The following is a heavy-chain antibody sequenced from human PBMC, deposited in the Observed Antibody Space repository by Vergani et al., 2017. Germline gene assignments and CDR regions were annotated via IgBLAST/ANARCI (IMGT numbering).Heavy chain of an antibody. CDR3: ASGRRGGDYYDAFDI. CDR1: GGTFSSYT. D-gene: IGHD2-21*01. V-gene: IGHV1-69*02. J-gene: IGHJ3*02. CDR2: IIPILGIA. Sequence: QVQLVQSGAEVKKPGSSVKVSCKASGGTFSSYTISWVRQAPGQGLEWMGRIIPILGIANYAQKFQGRVTITADKSTSTAYMELSSLRSEDTAVYYCASGRRGGDYYDAFDIWGQGTMVTVSS.